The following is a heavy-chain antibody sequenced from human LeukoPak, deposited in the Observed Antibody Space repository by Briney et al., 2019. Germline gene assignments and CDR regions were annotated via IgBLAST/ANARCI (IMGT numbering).Heavy chain of an antibody. V-gene: IGHV3-9*01. CDR1: GFTFDDCA. CDR3: AKGYYDFWSGPFY. CDR2: ISWNGGSI. D-gene: IGHD3-3*01. J-gene: IGHJ4*02. Sequence: PGRSLRLSCAASGFTFDDCAMHWVRQAPGKGLEWVSGISWNGGSIGYADSVRGRFTISRDNAKNSLYLQMNSLRAEDTALYYCAKGYYDFWSGPFYWGQGTLVTVSS.